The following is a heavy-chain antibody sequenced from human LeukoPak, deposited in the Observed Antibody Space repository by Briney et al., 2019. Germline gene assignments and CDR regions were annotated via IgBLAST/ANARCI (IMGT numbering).Heavy chain of an antibody. V-gene: IGHV4-39*01. Sequence: PSETLSLTCTVSGGSITTSRYYWGWIRQPPGKVLEWIGRAFHGGNSYYNPSLKSRVTVSIDTSNNQFSLRLTSVTAADTALYYCARQAEGSSSGPYFFDYWGQGTLVTVSS. CDR3: ARQAEGSSSGPYFFDY. D-gene: IGHD5-18*01. CDR1: GGSITTSRYY. J-gene: IGHJ4*02. CDR2: AFHGGNS.